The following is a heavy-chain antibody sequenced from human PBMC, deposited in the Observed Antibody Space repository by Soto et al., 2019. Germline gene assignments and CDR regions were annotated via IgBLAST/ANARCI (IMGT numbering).Heavy chain of an antibody. V-gene: IGHV4-30-4*01. Sequence: PSETLSLTRTVSGGSISSGDYYRSWIRQPPGKGLEWIGYIYYSGSTYYNPSLKSRVTISVDTSKNQFSLKLRSVTAADTAVYYCAGDLIYGMDVWGQGTTVTVSS. J-gene: IGHJ6*02. CDR1: GGSISSGDYY. CDR2: IYYSGST. CDR3: AGDLIYGMDV. D-gene: IGHD2-21*01.